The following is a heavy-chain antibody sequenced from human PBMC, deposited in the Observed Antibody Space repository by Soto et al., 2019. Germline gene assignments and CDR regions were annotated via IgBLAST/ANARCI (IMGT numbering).Heavy chain of an antibody. V-gene: IGHV3-11*01. Sequence: LRLSCAASGFIFSDYYMSWIRQAPGKGLEWISYISNSGSPIDYADSVKGRFTISRDNAKKSLYLQVNNLRAEDTAVYYCARHFVATGGRYFDLWGRGTLVTVSS. J-gene: IGHJ2*01. CDR3: ARHFVATGGRYFDL. D-gene: IGHD2-21*01. CDR2: ISNSGSPI. CDR1: GFIFSDYY.